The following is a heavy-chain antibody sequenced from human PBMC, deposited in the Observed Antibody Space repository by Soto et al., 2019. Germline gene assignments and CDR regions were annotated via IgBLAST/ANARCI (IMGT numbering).Heavy chain of an antibody. CDR2: IIPILGIA. Sequence: QVQLVQSGAEVKKPGSSVKVSCKASGGTFSSYTISWVRQAPGQGLEWMGRIIPILGIANYAQKFQGRVTITADKSARTASRELSSLRSEDTAVYYCAWGVGVAAAPGYWGQGTLVTVSS. D-gene: IGHD6-13*01. CDR1: GGTFSSYT. J-gene: IGHJ4*02. V-gene: IGHV1-69*02. CDR3: AWGVGVAAAPGY.